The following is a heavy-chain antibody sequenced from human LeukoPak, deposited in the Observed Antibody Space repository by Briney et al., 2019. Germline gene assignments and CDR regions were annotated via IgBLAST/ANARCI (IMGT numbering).Heavy chain of an antibody. CDR1: GPSLSSFF. V-gene: IGHV4-59*01. J-gene: IGHJ4*01. Sequence: SETLSLTCAVSGPSLSSFFCNWVRQPTEEGLEWIGYIYKNENTNYNPSLKSRVTISGDASKNEFSLKLTSVTAADTAEYYCVIGEGWQPDYWGQGTLVTVSS. CDR3: VIGEGWQPDY. CDR2: IYKNENT. D-gene: IGHD5-24*01.